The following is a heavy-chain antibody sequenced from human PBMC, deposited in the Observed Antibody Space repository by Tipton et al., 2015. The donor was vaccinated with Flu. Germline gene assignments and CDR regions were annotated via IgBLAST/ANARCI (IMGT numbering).Heavy chain of an antibody. V-gene: IGHV3-21*01. J-gene: IGHJ5*02. Sequence: QLVQSGGGVVQPGRSLRLSCAASGFTFSDYSMNWVRQAPGKGLEWVSSITRSSSYIYYADSVKGRFTISRDNAKNSLHLEMNSLRAEDTAVYYCARVYGSIPFEQWSPWGQGTLVTVSS. CDR1: GFTFSDYS. D-gene: IGHD4-23*01. CDR3: ARVYGSIPFEQWSP. CDR2: ITRSSSYI.